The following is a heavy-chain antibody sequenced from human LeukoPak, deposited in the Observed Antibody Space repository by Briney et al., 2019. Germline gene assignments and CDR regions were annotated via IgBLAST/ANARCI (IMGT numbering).Heavy chain of an antibody. J-gene: IGHJ3*02. CDR2: INHSGST. V-gene: IGHV4-34*01. Sequence: SETLSLTCAVYGGSFSGYYWSWIRQPPGKGLEWIGEINHSGSTNYNPSLKSRVTISVDTSKNQFSLKLSSVTAADTAVYYCARSLTYYYDSSGYGTPDAFDIWGQGTMVTVSS. D-gene: IGHD3-22*01. CDR1: GGSFSGYY. CDR3: ARSLTYYYDSSGYGTPDAFDI.